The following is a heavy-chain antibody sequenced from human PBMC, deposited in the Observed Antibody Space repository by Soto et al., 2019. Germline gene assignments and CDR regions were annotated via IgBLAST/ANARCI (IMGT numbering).Heavy chain of an antibody. CDR1: GYTFSTSG. D-gene: IGHD6-6*01. CDR3: AREGPRPYYYYGMDV. CDR2: ISTYNGDA. Sequence: QAQLEQSGAEVKKPGVSVKVSCKSSGYTFSTSGISWVRQAPGQGLEWMGWISTYNGDANYAQRFQGRVTMTTDTSTSTTFMELRSLRSDDTAVYYCAREGPRPYYYYGMDVWGQGTTVTVSS. J-gene: IGHJ6*02. V-gene: IGHV1-18*01.